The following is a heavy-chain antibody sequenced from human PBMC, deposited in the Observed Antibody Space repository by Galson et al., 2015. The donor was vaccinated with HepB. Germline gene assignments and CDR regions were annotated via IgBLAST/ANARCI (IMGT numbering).Heavy chain of an antibody. V-gene: IGHV3-7*03. D-gene: IGHD6-6*01. J-gene: IGHJ5*02. Sequence: SLRLSCAASGFTFSSYWMSWVRQAPGKGLEWVANIKQDGSEKYYVDSVKGRFTISRDNAKNSLYLQMNSLRAEDTAVYYCARHGGPYSSSFPFDPWGQGPLVTVSS. CDR2: IKQDGSEK. CDR3: ARHGGPYSSSFPFDP. CDR1: GFTFSSYW.